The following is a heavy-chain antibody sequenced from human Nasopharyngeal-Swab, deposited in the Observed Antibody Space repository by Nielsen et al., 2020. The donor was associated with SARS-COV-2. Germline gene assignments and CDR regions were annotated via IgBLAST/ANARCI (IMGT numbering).Heavy chain of an antibody. CDR1: GFSLSTSGLC. D-gene: IGHD3-9*01. CDR3: ARIRYDILTGYYIGFDY. V-gene: IGHV2-70*01. Sequence: SGPTLVKPTQTLTLPCTFSGFSLSTSGLCVSWIRQPPGKALDWLPLIDLDDDKYYSTSLKTRLTISKDTSKNQVVLTMTNMDPVDTATYYCARIRYDILTGYYIGFDYWGQGTLVTVSS. J-gene: IGHJ4*02. CDR2: IDLDDDK.